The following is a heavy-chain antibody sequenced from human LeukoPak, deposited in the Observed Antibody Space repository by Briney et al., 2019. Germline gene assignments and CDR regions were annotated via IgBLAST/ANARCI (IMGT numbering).Heavy chain of an antibody. CDR2: ISYDGSNK. Sequence: PGGSLRLSCAASGFSFSTYAMHWVRQAPGKGLEWVALISYDGSNKYYADSVKGRFTISRDNSKNTLYLQMHSLRADDTAVYYCARALWFGETFPAYWGQGTLVTASS. CDR3: ARALWFGETFPAY. J-gene: IGHJ4*02. D-gene: IGHD3-10*01. CDR1: GFSFSTYA. V-gene: IGHV3-30*04.